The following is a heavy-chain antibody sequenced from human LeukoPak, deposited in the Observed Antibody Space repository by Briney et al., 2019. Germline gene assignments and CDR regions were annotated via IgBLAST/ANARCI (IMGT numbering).Heavy chain of an antibody. CDR3: ARDGSGLYYFDY. CDR2: ISAYNGNT. Sequence: ASVKVSCKASGYTFTSYGISWVREAPGEGREWMGGISAYNGNTNYAQKRQGRVTMTTATSTNTAYMRLRSLRSDDTAVYNCARDGSGLYYFDYWGQGTLVTVSS. J-gene: IGHJ4*02. V-gene: IGHV1-18*01. D-gene: IGHD2-15*01. CDR1: GYTFTSYG.